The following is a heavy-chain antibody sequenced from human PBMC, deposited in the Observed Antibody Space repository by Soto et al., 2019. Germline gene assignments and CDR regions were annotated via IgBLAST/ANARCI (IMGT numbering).Heavy chain of an antibody. D-gene: IGHD5-18*01. J-gene: IGHJ5*02. CDR1: GGSISSGDYY. V-gene: IGHV4-30-4*01. CDR2: IYYSGST. Sequence: SSETLSLTCTVSGGSISSGDYYWSRIRQPPGKGLEWIGYIYYSGSTYYNPSLKSRVTISVDTSKNQFSLKLSSVTAADTAVYYCARQSIVRYSYGLPYNWFDPWGQGTLVTVSS. CDR3: ARQSIVRYSYGLPYNWFDP.